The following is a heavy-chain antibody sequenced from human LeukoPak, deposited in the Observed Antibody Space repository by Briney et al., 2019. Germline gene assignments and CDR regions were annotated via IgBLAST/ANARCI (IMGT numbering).Heavy chain of an antibody. J-gene: IGHJ3*02. CDR1: GFTFSRYS. Sequence: GGSLRLSCAASGFTFSRYSMNWVRQAPGKGLEWVSVISGSGGSTYYADSVKGRFTISRDNSKNTLYLQMNSLRAEDTAVYYCAKFGYSRSWYLGAFDIWGQGTMVTVSS. D-gene: IGHD6-13*01. CDR2: ISGSGGST. V-gene: IGHV3-23*01. CDR3: AKFGYSRSWYLGAFDI.